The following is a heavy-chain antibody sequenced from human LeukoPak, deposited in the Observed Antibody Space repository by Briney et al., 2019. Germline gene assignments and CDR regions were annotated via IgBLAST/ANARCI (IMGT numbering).Heavy chain of an antibody. CDR2: IYYSGST. V-gene: IGHV4-31*03. J-gene: IGHJ5*02. Sequence: SQTLSLTCTVSGGSVSSGDYYWSWIRQHPGRGLEWIGYIYYSGSTYYNPSLKSRVTISVDMSKNLFSLKLTSVTAADTAVYYCAREGGDNWFDPWGQGTLVTVSS. CDR3: AREGGDNWFDP. D-gene: IGHD4-17*01. CDR1: GGSVSSGDYY.